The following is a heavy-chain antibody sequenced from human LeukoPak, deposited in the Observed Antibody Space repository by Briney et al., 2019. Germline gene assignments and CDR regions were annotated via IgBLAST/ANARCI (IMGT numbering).Heavy chain of an antibody. J-gene: IGHJ4*02. V-gene: IGHV3-73*01. CDR3: TLPIAVAGTRNGY. CDR1: GFTFSGSA. Sequence: PGGSLRLSCAASGFTFSGSAMHWVRQASGKGLEWVGRIRSKANSYATAYAASVKGRFTISRDDSKNTAYLQMNSLKTEDTAVYYCTLPIAVAGTRNGYWGQGTLVTVSS. D-gene: IGHD6-19*01. CDR2: IRSKANSYAT.